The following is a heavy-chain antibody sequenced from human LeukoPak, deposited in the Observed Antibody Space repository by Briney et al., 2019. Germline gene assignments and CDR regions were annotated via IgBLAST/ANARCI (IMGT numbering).Heavy chain of an antibody. J-gene: IGHJ4*02. CDR1: GGSFSGYY. Sequence: PSETLSLTCAVYGGSFSGYYWSWIRQPPGKGLEWIGEINHSGSTNYNPSLKSRVTISVDTSKNQFSLKLSSVTAADTAVYYCARGSRSWILYYFDYWGQGTLVTVSS. CDR2: INHSGST. CDR3: ARGSRSWILYYFDY. D-gene: IGHD6-13*01. V-gene: IGHV4-34*01.